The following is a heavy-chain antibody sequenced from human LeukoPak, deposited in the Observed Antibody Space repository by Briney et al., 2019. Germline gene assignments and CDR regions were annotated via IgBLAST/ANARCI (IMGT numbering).Heavy chain of an antibody. V-gene: IGHV3-30*18. Sequence: GSLILSCEGSVFTFNRYGMHWVRQAPGKGLEWVACISYDGSKRYYAESVKGRFTISRDNSKNTLFLEMNSLRDEDTAVYYCAKDQRIGARRGGIPMSPNNWGQGTLVSVYS. J-gene: IGHJ4*02. CDR3: AKDQRIGARRGGIPMSPNN. CDR2: ISYDGSKR. D-gene: IGHD3-10*01. CDR1: VFTFNRYG.